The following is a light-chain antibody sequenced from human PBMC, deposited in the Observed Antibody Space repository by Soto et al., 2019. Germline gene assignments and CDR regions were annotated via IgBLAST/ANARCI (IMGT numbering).Light chain of an antibody. J-gene: IGKJ5*01. Sequence: DVKMNQSPSTLSANVGDRVTITCRASQSISSWLAWYQQKPGKAPKLLIYKASSLESGVPSRFSGSGSGTEFTLTISSLQPDDFATYYCQSYNTARPTFGQGTLLAVK. CDR1: QSISSW. V-gene: IGKV1-5*03. CDR3: QSYNTARPT. CDR2: KAS.